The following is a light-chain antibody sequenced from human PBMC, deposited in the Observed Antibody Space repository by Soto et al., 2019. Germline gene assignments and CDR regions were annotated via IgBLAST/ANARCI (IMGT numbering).Light chain of an antibody. V-gene: IGKV1-39*01. CDR2: AAS. Sequence: DIQMTQSPSSLSASVGDRVTITCRASQSISSYLNWYQQKPGKAPKLLIYAASSLQSGVPSRCSGSGSRTDFTRTISSLQPEDFATYYCQQSYSTPRTFGQGTKVEIK. CDR3: QQSYSTPRT. CDR1: QSISSY. J-gene: IGKJ1*01.